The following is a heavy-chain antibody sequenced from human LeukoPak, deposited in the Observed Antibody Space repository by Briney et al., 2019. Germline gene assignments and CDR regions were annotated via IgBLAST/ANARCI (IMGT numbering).Heavy chain of an antibody. Sequence: ASVKVSHKASGYTFTGYFMHWVRQAPGQGPEWMGWINPKSGGTNYVQKFQGRVSMTRDTSTSTFFMELRRLTSDDTAVYYCARDLWGSSSGGGYSGNYYYYYMDLLGGGSTVTVSS. CDR3: ARDLWGSSSGGGYSGNYYYYYMDL. V-gene: IGHV1-2*02. CDR1: GYTFTGYF. J-gene: IGHJ6*03. CDR2: INPKSGGT. D-gene: IGHD6-6*01.